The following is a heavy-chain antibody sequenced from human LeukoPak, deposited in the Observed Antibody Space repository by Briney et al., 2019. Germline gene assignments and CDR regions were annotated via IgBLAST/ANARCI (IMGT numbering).Heavy chain of an antibody. Sequence: ASVKVSXKASGYTFTGYYMHWVRQAPGQGLEWMGWINPNSGGTNYAQKFQGRVTMTRDTSISTAYMELSRLRSDDTAVYYCARIAAAFLYDAFDIWGQGTMVTVSS. D-gene: IGHD6-13*01. CDR3: ARIAAAFLYDAFDI. CDR2: INPNSGGT. J-gene: IGHJ3*02. V-gene: IGHV1-2*02. CDR1: GYTFTGYY.